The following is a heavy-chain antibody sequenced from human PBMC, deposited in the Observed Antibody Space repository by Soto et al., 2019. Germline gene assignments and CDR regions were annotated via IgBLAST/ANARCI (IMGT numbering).Heavy chain of an antibody. V-gene: IGHV3-66*01. D-gene: IGHD6-19*01. J-gene: IGHJ1*01. CDR3: ARDRIAVAGNPEYFQH. CDR2: IYSGGST. Sequence: EVQLVESGGGLVQPGGSLRLSCAASGFTVSSNYMSWVRQAPGKGLEWVSVIYSGGSTYYAASVKGRFTNSRDNSKNTLYLEMSSLRAEDTAVYYCARDRIAVAGNPEYFQHWGQGTLVTVSS. CDR1: GFTVSSNY.